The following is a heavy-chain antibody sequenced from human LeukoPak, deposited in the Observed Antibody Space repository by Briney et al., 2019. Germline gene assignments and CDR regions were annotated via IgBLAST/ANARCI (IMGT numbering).Heavy chain of an antibody. CDR3: AREGILEWLLYGSMSRWYFDY. J-gene: IGHJ4*02. CDR1: GGTFSGYA. CDR2: IIPIFGTA. V-gene: IGHV1-69*13. Sequence: GASVKVSCKASGGTFSGYAISWVRQAPGQGLEWKGGIIPIFGTANYAQKFQGRVTITADESTSTAYMELRSLRSDDTAVYYCAREGILEWLLYGSMSRWYFDYWGQGTLVTVSS. D-gene: IGHD3-3*01.